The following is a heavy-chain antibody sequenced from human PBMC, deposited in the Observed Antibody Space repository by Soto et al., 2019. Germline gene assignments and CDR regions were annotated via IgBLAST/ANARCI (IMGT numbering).Heavy chain of an antibody. Sequence: QVQLVQSGAEVKKPGASVKVSCKASGYTFTGYYMHWVRQAPGQGLEWMGWINPIFGTANYAQKFQGRVTITADESTSTAYMELSSLRSEDTAVYYCARAAYSYGTAYLSYYYGMDVWGQGTTVTVSS. D-gene: IGHD5-18*01. CDR1: GYTFTGYY. CDR3: ARAAYSYGTAYLSYYYGMDV. CDR2: INPIFGTA. V-gene: IGHV1-69*01. J-gene: IGHJ6*02.